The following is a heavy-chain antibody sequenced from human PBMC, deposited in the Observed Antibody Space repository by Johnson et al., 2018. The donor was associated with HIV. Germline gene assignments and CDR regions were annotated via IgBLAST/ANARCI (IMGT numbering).Heavy chain of an antibody. CDR1: GFTFNTYG. Sequence: QVQLVESGGGVVQPGGSLRLSCTASGFTFNTYGMHWVRQAPGKGLEWVAFIRYDGSNKYYVDSVKGRFTISRDNAKNSLYLQMNSLRAEDTAVYYCARRYSGSYGAFDIWGQGTMVTVSS. CDR2: IRYDGSNK. V-gene: IGHV3-30*02. CDR3: ARRYSGSYGAFDI. D-gene: IGHD1-26*01. J-gene: IGHJ3*02.